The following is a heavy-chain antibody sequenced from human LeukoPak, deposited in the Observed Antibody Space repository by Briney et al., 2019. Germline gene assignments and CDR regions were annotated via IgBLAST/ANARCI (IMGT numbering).Heavy chain of an antibody. D-gene: IGHD6-13*01. V-gene: IGHV4-34*01. J-gene: IGHJ4*02. Sequence: TSETLSLTCAVYGGSFSGYYWSWIRQPPGKGLEWIGEINHSGSTNYSPSLKSRVTISVDTSKNQFSLKVSSVTAADTAVYYCARTEYSSSWYHVRGFDYWGQGTLVTVSS. CDR3: ARTEYSSSWYHVRGFDY. CDR1: GGSFSGYY. CDR2: INHSGST.